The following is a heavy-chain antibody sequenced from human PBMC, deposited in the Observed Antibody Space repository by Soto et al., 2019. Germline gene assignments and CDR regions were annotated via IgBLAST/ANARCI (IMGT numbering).Heavy chain of an antibody. CDR3: ARLRRDRYCSGGSCQNYYYGMDV. D-gene: IGHD2-15*01. Sequence: SESLSLTCTVSGGSISSYYWSWIRQPPGKGLEWNGYIYYSGSTTYNPSLESRVIISVDTSKNQFSLKLNSVTAADTAVYYCARLRRDRYCSGGSCQNYYYGMDVWGQGTTVTVSS. J-gene: IGHJ6*02. CDR2: IYYSGST. V-gene: IGHV4-59*01. CDR1: GGSISSYY.